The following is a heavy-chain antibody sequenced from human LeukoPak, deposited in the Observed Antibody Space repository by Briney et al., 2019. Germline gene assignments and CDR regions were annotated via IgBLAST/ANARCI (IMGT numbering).Heavy chain of an antibody. CDR3: TRHLYGTYYMDV. CDR1: GFTFSGSA. D-gene: IGHD3-10*01. V-gene: IGHV3-73*01. J-gene: IGHJ6*03. Sequence: GGSLRLSCAASGFTFSGSAMHWVRQASGKGLEWVGRIRSKANSYATAYAASVKGRFTISRDDSKDTAYLQMNSLKTEDTAVYYCTRHLYGTYYMDVWGKGTTVTVSS. CDR2: IRSKANSYAT.